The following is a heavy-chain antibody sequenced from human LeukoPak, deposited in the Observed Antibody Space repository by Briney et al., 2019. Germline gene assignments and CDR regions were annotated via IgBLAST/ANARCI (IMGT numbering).Heavy chain of an antibody. CDR2: IYRDGTI. CDR1: GLTVSSSY. J-gene: IGHJ6*04. Sequence: GGSLRLSCAASGLTVSSSYMHWVRQPPGKGLEWISVIYRDGTIYYADSVKDRFTISRDNAKNTVYLEMNSLRAEDTAVYYCARAWDVWGKGTTVTISS. CDR3: ARAWDV. V-gene: IGHV3-66*01.